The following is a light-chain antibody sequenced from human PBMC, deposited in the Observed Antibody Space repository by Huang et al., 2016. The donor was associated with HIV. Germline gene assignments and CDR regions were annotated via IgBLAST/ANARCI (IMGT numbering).Light chain of an antibody. V-gene: IGKV4-1*01. J-gene: IGKJ4*01. CDR1: QSVLYSSNNKNY. CDR3: QQYYSTPLT. CDR2: WAS. Sequence: DIVMAQSPDSLAVSLGERATINCKSSQSVLYSSNNKNYLAWYQQTPGQHPKLLIYWASTRESGVPDRFSGSGSGTDFTLTISSLQAEDVANYYCQQYYSTPLTFGGGTKVEIK.